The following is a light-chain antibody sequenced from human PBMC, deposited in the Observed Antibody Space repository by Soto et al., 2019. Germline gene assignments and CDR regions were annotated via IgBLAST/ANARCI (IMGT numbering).Light chain of an antibody. J-gene: IGKJ1*01. CDR1: QGIRSY. Sequence: IQLTQSPSSLSASVGDRVTITCRASQGIRSYLAWYQQKPGKAPKLLIYAASTLQNGVPSRFSGSGSGTEFTLTISSLQPDDFATYYCQQYNSWTFGQGTKVDIK. CDR2: AAS. V-gene: IGKV1-9*01. CDR3: QQYNSWT.